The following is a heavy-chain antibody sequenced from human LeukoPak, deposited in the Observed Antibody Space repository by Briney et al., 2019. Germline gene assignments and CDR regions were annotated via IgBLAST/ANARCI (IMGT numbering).Heavy chain of an antibody. CDR1: GGSVSSTSYY. J-gene: IGHJ4*02. Sequence: PSETLSLTCTVSGGSVSSTSYYWGWIRQPPGKDLEWIGSSYYSGSTFYNPSLESRVTISVDTSKNQVSLKLSSVTAADTAVYYCARTPYYDYVRGTYRYELYYFDYWGQGTLVTVSS. D-gene: IGHD3-16*02. CDR2: SYYSGST. V-gene: IGHV4-39*01. CDR3: ARTPYYDYVRGTYRYELYYFDY.